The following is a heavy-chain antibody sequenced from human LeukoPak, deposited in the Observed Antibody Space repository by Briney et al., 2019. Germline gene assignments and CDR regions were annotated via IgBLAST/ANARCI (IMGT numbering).Heavy chain of an antibody. Sequence: GGSLRLSCTASGFTFSSHAMHWVRQAPGKGLEWVAVKSYDGNNQWYADSVKGRFTISRDNSKNTLYLQMNSLRANDTAIYYCEADPGDYWGQGTLVTVSS. J-gene: IGHJ4*02. D-gene: IGHD2-15*01. CDR1: GFTFSSHA. CDR2: KSYDGNNQ. CDR3: EADPGDY. V-gene: IGHV3-30-3*01.